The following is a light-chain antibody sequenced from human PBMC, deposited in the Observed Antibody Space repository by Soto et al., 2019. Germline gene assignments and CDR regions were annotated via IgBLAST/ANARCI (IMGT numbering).Light chain of an antibody. CDR2: KAS. CDR1: QNINSW. Sequence: DIQMTQSPSTLSASVGDRVTITCRASQNINSWLSWYQQKPGKAPKLLIYKASSLDSGVPSRFSGSGSGTEFTLTINSLQPDDFAIYYCQQYTSYSSGTFGQGTKVEIK. CDR3: QQYTSYSSGT. J-gene: IGKJ1*01. V-gene: IGKV1-5*03.